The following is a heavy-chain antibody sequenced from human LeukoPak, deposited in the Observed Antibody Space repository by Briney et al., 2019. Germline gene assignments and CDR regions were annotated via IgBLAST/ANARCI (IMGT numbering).Heavy chain of an antibody. CDR1: GGSFSGYY. Sequence: SETLSLTCAVYGGSFSGYYWSWIRQPPGKGLEWIGEISHSGSTNYNPSLKSRVTISVDTSKNQFSLKLSSVTAADTAVYYCARGFLGYCSSTSCHRPYYFDYWGQGTLVTVSS. D-gene: IGHD2-2*01. CDR2: ISHSGST. J-gene: IGHJ4*02. CDR3: ARGFLGYCSSTSCHRPYYFDY. V-gene: IGHV4-34*01.